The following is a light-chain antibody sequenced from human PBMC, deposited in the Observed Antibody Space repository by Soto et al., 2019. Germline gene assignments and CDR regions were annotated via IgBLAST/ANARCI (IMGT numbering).Light chain of an antibody. Sequence: DIQMTQSPSSVSASVGDRVTITCRASQGISIWLAWYQHKPGKAPKLLIYAASSLKTGVPSRFSGSGSGREFPPTISSLQPEDFATYYCQQANSFPVTFGGGTKVEIK. CDR3: QQANSFPVT. J-gene: IGKJ4*01. V-gene: IGKV1-12*01. CDR1: QGISIW. CDR2: AAS.